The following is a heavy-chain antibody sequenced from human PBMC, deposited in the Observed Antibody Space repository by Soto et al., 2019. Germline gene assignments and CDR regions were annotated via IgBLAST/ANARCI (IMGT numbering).Heavy chain of an antibody. CDR1: GGTFSSYA. D-gene: IGHD6-19*01. Sequence: QVQLVQSGAEVKKPGSSVKVSCKASGGTFSSYAISWVRQAPGQGLEWMGGIIPIFGTANYAQKFQGRVTITADESTSTAYMELSSLRSEDTVVYYCARVIAVAGRPEGYYYGMDVWGQGTTVTVSS. CDR3: ARVIAVAGRPEGYYYGMDV. J-gene: IGHJ6*02. CDR2: IIPIFGTA. V-gene: IGHV1-69*01.